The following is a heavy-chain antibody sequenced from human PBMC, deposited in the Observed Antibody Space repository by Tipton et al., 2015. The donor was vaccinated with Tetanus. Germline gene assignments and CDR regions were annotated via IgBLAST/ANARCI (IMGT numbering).Heavy chain of an antibody. CDR2: INGHGTNT. D-gene: IGHD2-2*01. J-gene: IGHJ4*02. CDR1: GFTFSTYW. CDR3: ARDSPDILLVPAV. Sequence: SLRLSCEGSGFTFSTYWMHWVRQAPGKGLMWVSRINGHGTNTAYADSVKGRFTISRDNAKNTLYLQMNSLRAEDTAVYYCARDSPDILLVPAVWGQGTLVTVSS. V-gene: IGHV3-74*01.